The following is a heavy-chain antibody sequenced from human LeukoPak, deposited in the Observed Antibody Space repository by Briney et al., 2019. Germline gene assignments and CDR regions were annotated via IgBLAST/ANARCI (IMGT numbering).Heavy chain of an antibody. CDR3: ATISAVVPAASMVY. D-gene: IGHD2-2*01. J-gene: IGHJ4*02. CDR1: GYTFTGYY. V-gene: IGHV1-2*02. Sequence: ASVKVSCKASGYTFTGYYMHWVRQAPGQGLEWMGWINPNSGGTNYAQKFQGRVTMTRDTSISTAYMELSRLRSDDTAVYHCATISAVVPAASMVYWGQGTLVTVSS. CDR2: INPNSGGT.